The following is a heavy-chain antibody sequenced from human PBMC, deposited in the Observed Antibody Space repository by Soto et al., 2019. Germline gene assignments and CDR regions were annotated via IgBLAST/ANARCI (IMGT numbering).Heavy chain of an antibody. CDR2: IYYSGST. D-gene: IGHD4-17*01. Sequence: SETLSLTCTVSGGSISSYYWSWIRQPPGKGLEWIGYIYYSGSTNYNPSLKSRVTISVDTSKNQFSLKLSSVTAADTAVYYCTRSPGDGDSTYAFDIWGQGTMVTVSS. J-gene: IGHJ3*02. CDR3: TRSPGDGDSTYAFDI. V-gene: IGHV4-59*01. CDR1: GGSISSYY.